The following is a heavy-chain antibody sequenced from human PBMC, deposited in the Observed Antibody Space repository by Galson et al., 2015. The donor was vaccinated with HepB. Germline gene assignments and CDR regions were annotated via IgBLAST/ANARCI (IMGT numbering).Heavy chain of an antibody. J-gene: IGHJ5*02. V-gene: IGHV3-21*01. Sequence: SLRLSCAASGFTFGPYNMNWVRQAPGKGLEWVSSISSSATHTYYADSVKGRFTISRDNAKNSLFLTLNSLRAEDTAVYFCARDYRPHFGSGNYYPNWLDPWGQGTLVTVSS. D-gene: IGHD3-10*01. CDR1: GFTFGPYN. CDR2: ISSSATHT. CDR3: ARDYRPHFGSGNYYPNWLDP.